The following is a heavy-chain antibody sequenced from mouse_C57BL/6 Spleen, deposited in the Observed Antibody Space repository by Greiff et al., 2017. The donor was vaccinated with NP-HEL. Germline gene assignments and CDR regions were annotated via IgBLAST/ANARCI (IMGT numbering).Heavy chain of an antibody. J-gene: IGHJ2*01. V-gene: IGHV5-6*01. CDR3: ARQTGDGYYVYYFDY. CDR2: ISSGGSYT. D-gene: IGHD2-3*01. CDR1: GFTFSSYG. Sequence: EVKLMESGGDLVKPGGSLKLSCAASGFTFSSYGMSWVRQTPDKRLEWVATISSGGSYTYYPDSVKGRFTISRDNAKNTLYLQMSSLKAEDTAMYYCARQTGDGYYVYYFDYWGQGTTLTVSS.